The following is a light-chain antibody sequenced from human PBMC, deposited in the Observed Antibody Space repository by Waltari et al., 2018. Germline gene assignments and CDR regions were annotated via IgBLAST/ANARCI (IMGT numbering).Light chain of an antibody. Sequence: QSALTQPPSASGSPGQSVTISCTGTSSDIGGYNYVSWYQQHPGKAPKLMIYEVTKRPSGVPDRCSAAKSGNTASLTVSGLQAEDEADYYCSSCAGSTNWVVGGGTKLTVL. CDR2: EVT. CDR3: SSCAGSTNWV. J-gene: IGLJ3*02. V-gene: IGLV2-8*01. CDR1: SSDIGGYNY.